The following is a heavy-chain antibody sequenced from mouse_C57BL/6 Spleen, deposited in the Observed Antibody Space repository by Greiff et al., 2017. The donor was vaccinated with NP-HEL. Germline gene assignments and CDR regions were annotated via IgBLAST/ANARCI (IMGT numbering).Heavy chain of an antibody. D-gene: IGHD4-1*01. CDR2: ISYDGSN. CDR1: GYSITSGYY. J-gene: IGHJ2*01. V-gene: IGHV3-6*01. CDR3: ARGTGTGDDY. Sequence: DVQLVESGPGLVKPSQSLSLTCSVTGYSITSGYYWNWIRQFPGNKLEWMGYISYDGSNNYNPSLKNRISITRDTSKNQFFLKLNSVTTEDTATYYCARGTGTGDDYWGQGTTLTVSS.